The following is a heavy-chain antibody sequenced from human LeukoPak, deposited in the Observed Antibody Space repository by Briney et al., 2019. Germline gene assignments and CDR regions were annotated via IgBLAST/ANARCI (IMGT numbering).Heavy chain of an antibody. J-gene: IGHJ4*02. V-gene: IGHV5-51*01. D-gene: IGHD3-9*01. Sequence: GESLQISCQGSGYIFTSYWIGWVRQVPGKGLEWMGIIYPGDSDTRYSPSFQGQVTISADKSISTAYLQWSSLKASDTAMYYCARWVTILTGYYHFDYWGQGTLVTVSS. CDR3: ARWVTILTGYYHFDY. CDR2: IYPGDSDT. CDR1: GYIFTSYW.